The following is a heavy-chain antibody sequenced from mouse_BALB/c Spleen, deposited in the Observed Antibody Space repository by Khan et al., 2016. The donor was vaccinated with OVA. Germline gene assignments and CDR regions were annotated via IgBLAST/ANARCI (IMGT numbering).Heavy chain of an antibody. J-gene: IGHJ2*01. V-gene: IGHV1-7*01. CDR2: INPSTGYT. CDR1: GYTFTNYW. CDR3: ARRGLRWDFDY. D-gene: IGHD1-1*01. Sequence: QIQLVQSGAELAKPGASVKMSCKASGYTFTNYWILWVEQRPGQGLEWIGYINPSTGYTDYNQNFKDKATLTADKSSSTAYMQLSSLTSEDSAVYYCARRGLRWDFDYWGQGTTLTVSS.